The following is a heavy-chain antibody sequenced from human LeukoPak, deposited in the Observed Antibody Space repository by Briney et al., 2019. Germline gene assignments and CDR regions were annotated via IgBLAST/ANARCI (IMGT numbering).Heavy chain of an antibody. J-gene: IGHJ4*02. V-gene: IGHV1-69*01. CDR1: GGTFSSYA. CDR3: ARGSHDSSGPPEGY. Sequence: SVKVSCKASGGTFSSYAISWGRQAPGQGLEWMGGIIPIFGTATYAQKFQGSVTIPADESTSTAYMELSSLRSEDTAVYYCARGSHDSSGPPEGYWGQGTLVTVSS. D-gene: IGHD3-22*01. CDR2: IIPIFGTA.